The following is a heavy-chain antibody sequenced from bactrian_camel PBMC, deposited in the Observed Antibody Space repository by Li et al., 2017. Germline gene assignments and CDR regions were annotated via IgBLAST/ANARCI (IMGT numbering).Heavy chain of an antibody. Sequence: VQLVESGGGLVQPGGSLRLSCAASGFTFSSYYMNWVRQAPGKGLEWVAGIDNDSSRTHYADSVKGRFTISRDNAKNTLYLQMNSLKTEDTAVYYCATSGNYHWGQGTQVTVS. D-gene: IGHD2*01. CDR1: GFTFSSYY. CDR2: IDNDSSRT. J-gene: IGHJ4*01. CDR3: ATSGNYH. V-gene: IGHV3S6*01.